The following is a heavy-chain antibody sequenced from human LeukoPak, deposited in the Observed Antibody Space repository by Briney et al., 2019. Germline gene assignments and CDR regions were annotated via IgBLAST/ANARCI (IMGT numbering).Heavy chain of an antibody. CDR1: GFTFDDYA. CDR2: ITWNGGST. CDR3: VREPHYGSGSYFWYFDY. J-gene: IGHJ4*02. D-gene: IGHD3-10*01. V-gene: IGHV3-20*04. Sequence: PGGSLRLSCAASGFTFDDYAMSWVRQAPGKGLEWVSRITWNGGSTNYADSVKGRFTISRDNAKNYLYLQMHSLRPEDTAFYYCVREPHYGSGSYFWYFDYWGQGTLVTVSS.